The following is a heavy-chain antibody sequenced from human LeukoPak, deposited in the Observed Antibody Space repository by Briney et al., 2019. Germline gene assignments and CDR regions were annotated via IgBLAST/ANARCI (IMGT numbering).Heavy chain of an antibody. V-gene: IGHV3-7*03. CDR1: GFSFGVYW. Sequence: PGGSLRLSCEASGFSFGVYWMSWVRQAPGKGLEWVARIKHDGSEKSYVDSVEGRFIISRDNAENSLFLQMNSLRVEDTAVYYYVTEKIFWGQGTLVTVAS. D-gene: IGHD3-3*01. CDR2: IKHDGSEK. CDR3: VTEKIF. J-gene: IGHJ4*02.